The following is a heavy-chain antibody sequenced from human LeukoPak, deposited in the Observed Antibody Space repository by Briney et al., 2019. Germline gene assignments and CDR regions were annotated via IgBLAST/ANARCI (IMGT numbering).Heavy chain of an antibody. CDR1: GFTFSSYR. CDR2: IKQDGSEK. CDR3: ARGSGSPDY. V-gene: IGHV3-7*01. J-gene: IGHJ4*02. Sequence: PGGSLILSCAASGFTFSSYRMSWVGQAPGPGLEWVANIKQDGSEKYYVDSVKGRFTISRDNAKNSLYLQMNSLRAEDTAVYYCARGSGSPDYWGQGTLVTVSS. D-gene: IGHD2-15*01.